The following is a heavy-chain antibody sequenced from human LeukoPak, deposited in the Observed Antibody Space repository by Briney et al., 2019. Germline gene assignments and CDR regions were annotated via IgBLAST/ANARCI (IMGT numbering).Heavy chain of an antibody. CDR2: IYTSGST. CDR3: ARGPHSSSLRNWFDP. J-gene: IGHJ5*02. CDR1: RGSISSGSYY. D-gene: IGHD6-6*01. Sequence: PSQILSLTCTVSRGSISSGSYYWSWIQQPAGKGLEWIGRIYTSGSTNYNPSLKSRVTISVDTSKNQFSLKLSSVTAADTAVYYCARGPHSSSLRNWFDPWGQGTLVTVSS. V-gene: IGHV4-61*02.